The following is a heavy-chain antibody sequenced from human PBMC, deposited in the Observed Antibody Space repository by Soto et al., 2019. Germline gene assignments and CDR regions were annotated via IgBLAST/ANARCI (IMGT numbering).Heavy chain of an antibody. CDR2: IYYSGST. Sequence: SETLSLTCTVSGGSISSYYWSWIRQPPGKGLEWIGYIYYSGSTNYNPSLKSRVTISVDTSKNQFSLKLSSVTAADTAVYYCATYYYDSSGWGAFDIWGQGTMVTFS. CDR3: ATYYYDSSGWGAFDI. V-gene: IGHV4-59*01. D-gene: IGHD3-22*01. J-gene: IGHJ3*02. CDR1: GGSISSYY.